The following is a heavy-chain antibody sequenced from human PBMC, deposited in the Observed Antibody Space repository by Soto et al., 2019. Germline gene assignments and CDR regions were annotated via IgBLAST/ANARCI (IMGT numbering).Heavy chain of an antibody. J-gene: IGHJ6*03. Sequence: XSLTCTVSGGSISSSSYYWGWIRQPPGKGLEWIGSIYYSGSTYYNPSLKSRVTISVDTSKNQFSLKLSSVTAADTAVYXXXXXXXXXXXXLRGXXYYYXDVWXXGTTVTVSS. CDR3: XXXXXXXXXXLRGXXYYYXDV. CDR2: IYYSGST. CDR1: GGSISSSSYY. V-gene: IGHV4-39*01.